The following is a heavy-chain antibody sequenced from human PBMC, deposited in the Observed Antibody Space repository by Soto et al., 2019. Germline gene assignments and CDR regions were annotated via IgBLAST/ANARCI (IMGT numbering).Heavy chain of an antibody. CDR3: ARDYPPDPQYSSSWFKTYYYYGMDV. V-gene: IGHV3-30-3*01. CDR2: ISYDGSNK. Sequence: GGSLRLSCAASGFTFSSYAMHWVRQAPGKGLEWVAVISYDGSNKYYADSVKGRFTISRDNSKNTLYLQMNSLRAEDTAVYYCARDYPPDPQYSSSWFKTYYYYGMDVWGQGTTVTVSS. CDR1: GFTFSSYA. J-gene: IGHJ6*02. D-gene: IGHD6-13*01.